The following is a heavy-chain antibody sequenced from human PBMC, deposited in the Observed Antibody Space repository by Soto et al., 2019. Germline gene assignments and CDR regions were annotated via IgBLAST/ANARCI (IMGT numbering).Heavy chain of an antibody. CDR2: IYYSGSY. Sequence: SETMYLTCTVSGGFIWGWIRQSPDKGLEWIGNIYYSGSYNYNPSLKSRVTISIDTSKNQFSLKLSSVTAADTAVYYCARLDYYDSSGIPNWFDPWGQGTLVTVPS. V-gene: IGHV4-59*08. CDR1: GGFI. D-gene: IGHD3-22*01. J-gene: IGHJ5*02. CDR3: ARLDYYDSSGIPNWFDP.